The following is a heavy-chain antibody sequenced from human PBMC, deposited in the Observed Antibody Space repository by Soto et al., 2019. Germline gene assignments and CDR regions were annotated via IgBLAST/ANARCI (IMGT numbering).Heavy chain of an antibody. CDR2: VTGSGART. J-gene: IGHJ5*02. V-gene: IGHV3-23*01. Sequence: EVQLLESGGGLAQPGGSLRLSCAASGLTFSNYAMTWVRQAPAKGLEWVSTVTGSGARTYYADSVKGRFTISRDNSKNTLYLQMNSRGAEDTAIYFCAKDRWGGGGAYVNTLNWFDPWGQGTLVTVSS. D-gene: IGHD3-16*01. CDR1: GLTFSNYA. CDR3: AKDRWGGGGAYVNTLNWFDP.